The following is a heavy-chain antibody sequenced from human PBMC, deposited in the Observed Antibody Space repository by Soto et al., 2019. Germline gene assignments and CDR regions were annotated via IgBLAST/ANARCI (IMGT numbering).Heavy chain of an antibody. D-gene: IGHD2-15*01. Sequence: QVHLLQSGPEIKKPGASVKVSCKASGFSLSDDGINWMRQAPGQGLDWVGWIRPYIDNTNYAQKFQDRVTLTTDTSTCTAYMELRSLRSDDTAVYYCATSEVPASMGGWFATWGQGTLVTVSA. CDR2: IRPYIDNT. J-gene: IGHJ5*02. CDR3: ATSEVPASMGGWFAT. CDR1: GFSLSDDG. V-gene: IGHV1-18*01.